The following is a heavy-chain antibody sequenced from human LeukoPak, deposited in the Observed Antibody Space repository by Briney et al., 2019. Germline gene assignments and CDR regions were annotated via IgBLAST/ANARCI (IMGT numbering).Heavy chain of an antibody. CDR1: GFIFSTFT. V-gene: IGHV3-48*02. CDR3: AGGPLRSGFDY. D-gene: IGHD3-3*01. CDR2: ISSTSGSI. Sequence: PGGSLRLSCATSGFIFSTFTMNWVRQAPGKGLEWVSSISSTSGSIYYADSVKGRFTTSRDNGKNSLYLQMNSLRDEDTAVYYCAGGPLRSGFDYWGQGALVTVSS. J-gene: IGHJ4*02.